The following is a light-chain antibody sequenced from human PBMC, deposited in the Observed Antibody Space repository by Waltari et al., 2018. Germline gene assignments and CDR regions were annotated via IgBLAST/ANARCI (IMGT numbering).Light chain of an antibody. J-gene: IGKJ1*01. CDR1: RSLLHSDGYNY. CDR2: WGS. Sequence: DIVMTQSPLSLPVTPGKPASISCRSSRSLLHSDGYNYLDWYLQKPGQPPQLLIYWGSKRASGVPDRFSGRGSGADFTLEISRVEAEDVGVYYCMQSLQTPPWTFGQGTKVEIK. V-gene: IGKV2-28*01. CDR3: MQSLQTPPWT.